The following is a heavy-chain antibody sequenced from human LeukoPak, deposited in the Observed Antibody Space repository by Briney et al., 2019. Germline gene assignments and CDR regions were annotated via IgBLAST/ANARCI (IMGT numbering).Heavy chain of an antibody. Sequence: ASVKVSCKASGGTFSTYAINWVRQAPGQGLEWMGGIIPIFGTPNYAQKFQGRVTITTDESTSTAYMELSSLRSEDTAVYYCARAYYYGSGSCLDYWGQGTLVTVSS. CDR3: ARAYYYGSGSCLDY. CDR1: GGTFSTYA. D-gene: IGHD3-10*01. CDR2: IIPIFGTP. V-gene: IGHV1-69*05. J-gene: IGHJ4*02.